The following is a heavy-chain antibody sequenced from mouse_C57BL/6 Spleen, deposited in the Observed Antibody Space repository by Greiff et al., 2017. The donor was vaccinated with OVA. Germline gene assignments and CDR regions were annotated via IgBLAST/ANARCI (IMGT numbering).Heavy chain of an antibody. V-gene: IGHV1-7*01. J-gene: IGHJ2*01. Sequence: VQVVESGAELAKPGASVKLSCKASGYTFTSYWMHWVKQRPGQGLEWIGYINPSSGYTKYNQKFKDKATLTADKSSSTAYMQLISLTYEDSAVYYCARGFITTVVGGNFDYWGQGTTLTVSS. CDR1: GYTFTSYW. D-gene: IGHD1-1*01. CDR3: ARGFITTVVGGNFDY. CDR2: INPSSGYT.